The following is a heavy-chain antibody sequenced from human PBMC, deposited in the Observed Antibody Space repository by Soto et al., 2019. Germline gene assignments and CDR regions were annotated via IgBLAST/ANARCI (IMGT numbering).Heavy chain of an antibody. CDR3: ASFQRDAFDI. CDR2: INGANGNT. D-gene: IGHD6-25*01. Sequence: ASVKVSCKASGYTFTSSAMHWVRQAPGHRLEWMGSINGANGNTKYSQKFQGRVTMTRDTSISTAYMELSRLRSDDTAGYYGASFQRDAFDIWGQGTMVSVS. J-gene: IGHJ3*02. V-gene: IGHV1-3*01. CDR1: GYTFTSSA.